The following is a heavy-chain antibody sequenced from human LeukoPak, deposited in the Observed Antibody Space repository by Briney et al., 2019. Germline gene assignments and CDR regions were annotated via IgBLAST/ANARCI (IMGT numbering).Heavy chain of an antibody. D-gene: IGHD6-19*01. CDR3: AKDSSGWDDY. Sequence: GGSLRLSCAASRFTFRNYAMSWVRQAPGKGLEWVSAISGSGGSTYYADSVKGRFTISRDNSKNTLYLQMNSLRAEDTAVYYCAKDSSGWDDYWGQGTLVTVSS. CDR1: RFTFRNYA. CDR2: ISGSGGST. V-gene: IGHV3-23*01. J-gene: IGHJ4*02.